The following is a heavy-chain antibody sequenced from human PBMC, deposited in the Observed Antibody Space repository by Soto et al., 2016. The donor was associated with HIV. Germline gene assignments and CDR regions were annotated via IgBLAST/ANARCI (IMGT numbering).Heavy chain of an antibody. CDR3: AEAGAGYSSSWYGAFDY. V-gene: IGHV3-23*01. J-gene: IGHJ4*02. Sequence: EVQLLESGGGLVQPGGSLRLSCAASRFTFSSYAMSWVRQAPGKGLEWVSVISGSGGSTYYADSVKGRFTISRDNSKKTLYLQMNSLRAEDTAVYYCAEAGAGYSSSWYGAFDYWGQGTLVTVS. D-gene: IGHD6-13*01. CDR2: ISGSGGST. CDR1: RFTFSSYA.